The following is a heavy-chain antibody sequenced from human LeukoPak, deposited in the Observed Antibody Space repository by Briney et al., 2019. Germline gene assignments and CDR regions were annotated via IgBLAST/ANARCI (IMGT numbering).Heavy chain of an antibody. CDR3: ARSLTVTYGAFDI. V-gene: IGHV4-59*01. CDR1: GGPISSYY. J-gene: IGHJ3*02. CDR2: FYYSGST. D-gene: IGHD4-17*01. Sequence: SETLSLTCTVYGGPISSYYWSWIRQPPGKGLEWIGYFYYSGSTNYNPSLKSRVTKSVDTSKNQFSLRLSSVTVADTAVYYCARSLTVTYGAFDIWGQGTMVTVSS.